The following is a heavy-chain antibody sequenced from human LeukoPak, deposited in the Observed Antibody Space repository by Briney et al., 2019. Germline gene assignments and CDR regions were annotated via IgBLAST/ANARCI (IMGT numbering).Heavy chain of an antibody. J-gene: IGHJ4*02. CDR2: ISVSVGST. CDR3: AKRSGYCSTISCYHLFDY. Sequence: GGSLRLSCAASGFTFSNYAMSCVRQAPGEGQEWGSGISVSVGSTTYADSVKGRFTISRDSSKNTLYQQMNSFRVEDTDVYYCAKRSGYCSTISCYHLFDYWGQGTLVTVSS. D-gene: IGHD2-2*01. V-gene: IGHV3-23*01. CDR1: GFTFSNYA.